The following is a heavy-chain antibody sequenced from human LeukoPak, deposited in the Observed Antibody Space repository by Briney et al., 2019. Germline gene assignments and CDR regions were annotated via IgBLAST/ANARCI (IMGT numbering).Heavy chain of an antibody. CDR2: IKSKTDDGTT. CDR1: GFTFTNAW. D-gene: IGHD6-19*01. J-gene: IGHJ4*02. V-gene: IGHV3-15*01. CDR3: TTGQWLVLYY. Sequence: GGSLRLSCAASGFTFTNAWMSWVRQAPGKGLEWVGRIKSKTDDGTTDYASPVKGRFTISRDDSKNTLYLQMNSLKTEDTAVYYCTTGQWLVLYYWGQGTLVTVSS.